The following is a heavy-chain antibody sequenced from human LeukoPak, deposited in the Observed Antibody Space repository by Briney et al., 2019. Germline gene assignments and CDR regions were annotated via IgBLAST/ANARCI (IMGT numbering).Heavy chain of an antibody. J-gene: IGHJ4*02. V-gene: IGHV1-46*01. CDR2: INPSGGST. D-gene: IGHD6-13*01. CDR1: GYTFTSYY. CDR3: ARDDGRGVAAAGDFDY. Sequence: ASVKVSCKASGYTFTSYYMHWVRQAPGQGLEWMGIINPSGGSTSYAQKFQGRVTMTRDTSTSTVYMELSSLRSEDTAVYYCARDDGRGVAAAGDFDYWGQGTLVTVSS.